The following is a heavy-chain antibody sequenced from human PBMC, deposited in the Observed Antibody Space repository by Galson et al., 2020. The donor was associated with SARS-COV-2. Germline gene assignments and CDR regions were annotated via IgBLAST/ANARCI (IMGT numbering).Heavy chain of an antibody. CDR1: GYSFTSFG. D-gene: IGHD3-16*01. CDR2: ISANNGNT. Sequence: ASVKVSCKASGYSFTSFGISWVRQAPGQGLEWMGWISANNGNTRFAQKFQGRVAMTTDASTSTAYMQLRSLRSDDAAVYYCVRDYIAWGSYGVDFDYWGQGTLVTVSS. J-gene: IGHJ4*02. CDR3: VRDYIAWGSYGVDFDY. V-gene: IGHV1-18*01.